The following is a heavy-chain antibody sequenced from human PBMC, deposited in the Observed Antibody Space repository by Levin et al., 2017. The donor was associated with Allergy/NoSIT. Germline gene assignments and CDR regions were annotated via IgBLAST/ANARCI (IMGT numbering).Heavy chain of an antibody. CDR3: AKDLWFGELVDGMDG. D-gene: IGHD3-10*01. V-gene: IGHV3-30*18. CDR1: GFTFSSYG. J-gene: IGHJ6*02. CDR2: ISYDGSNK. Sequence: GGSLRLSCAASGFTFSSYGMHWVRQAPGKGLEWVAVISYDGSNKYYADSVKGRFTISRDNSKNTLYLQMNSLRAEDTAVYYCAKDLWFGELVDGMDGWGQGTTVTVSS.